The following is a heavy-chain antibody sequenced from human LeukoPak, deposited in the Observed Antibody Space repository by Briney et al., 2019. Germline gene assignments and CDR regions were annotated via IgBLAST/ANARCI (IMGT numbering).Heavy chain of an antibody. CDR2: ISYDGSNK. V-gene: IGHV3-30*03. Sequence: GGPLRLSCAPSVYTLSSYGMHWVRHAPGKGLECVVDISYDGSNKYYADSVKGRVTIARDNSKNKLYLQMNSLRAEDTAVYYCARADPSSGWYFPMEGYFDYWGQGTLVTVSS. CDR1: VYTLSSYG. CDR3: ARADPSSGWYFPMEGYFDY. D-gene: IGHD6-19*01. J-gene: IGHJ4*02.